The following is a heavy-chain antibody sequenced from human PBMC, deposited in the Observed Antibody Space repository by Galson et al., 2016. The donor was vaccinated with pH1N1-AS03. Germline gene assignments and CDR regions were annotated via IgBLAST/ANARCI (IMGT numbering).Heavy chain of an antibody. J-gene: IGHJ6*02. CDR1: RGSFGGAY. V-gene: IGHV4-59*12. CDR2: IYYSGRT. CDR3: ARVEGTMAREGGCGFMDV. D-gene: IGHD3-10*01. Sequence: ETLSLTCTVSRGSFGGAYWTWIRQPPGKGLEWIGNIYYSGRTYYNSSLTSRVTISVDMSKNQFSLKLSSVTAADTAVYYCARVEGTMAREGGCGFMDVWGQGTTVIVSS.